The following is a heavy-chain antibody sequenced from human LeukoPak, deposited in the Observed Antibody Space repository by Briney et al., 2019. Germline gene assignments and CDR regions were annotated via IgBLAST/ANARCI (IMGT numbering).Heavy chain of an antibody. D-gene: IGHD3-3*01. CDR1: GFTFSSYA. CDR3: AKDIGFLEWLFDY. V-gene: IGHV3-23*01. CDR2: ISGSGGST. J-gene: IGHJ4*02. Sequence: GGPLRLSCAASGFTFSSYAMSWVRQAPGKGLEWVSAISGSGGSTYYADSVKGRFTISRDNSKNTLYLQMNSLRAEDTAVYYCAKDIGFLEWLFDYWGQGTLVTVSS.